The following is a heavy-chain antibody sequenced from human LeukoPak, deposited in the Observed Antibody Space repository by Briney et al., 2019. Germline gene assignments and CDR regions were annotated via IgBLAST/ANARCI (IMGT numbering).Heavy chain of an antibody. CDR3: ARGVLRDHFDY. J-gene: IGHJ4*02. V-gene: IGHV1-2*02. CDR1: VYTSTPYY. CDR2: INLNSGDT. D-gene: IGHD3-16*01. Sequence: GASLTVSCTASVYTSTPYYIHWVRQAPGQGLEWMGWINLNSGDTNYAQKFQGRVAMTRDTSISTACMELSRLRSDDTAVYYCARGVLRDHFDYWGQGTLVIVSS.